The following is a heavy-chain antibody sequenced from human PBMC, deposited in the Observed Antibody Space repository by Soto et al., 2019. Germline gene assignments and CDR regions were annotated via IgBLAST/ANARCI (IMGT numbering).Heavy chain of an antibody. CDR1: GFSFSDYF. V-gene: IGHV1-46*01. CDR2: INPSGDSR. J-gene: IGHJ5*02. Sequence: ASVKVSCKASGFSFSDYFMHWVGQAPGQGLEWMGIINPSGDSRNYAHRIQGRVTITRDTFTSTDYMVLSSLRHAATAGYSGARDNGQSHGTPAASSWFHPRGQRPTVSVSS. CDR3: ARDNGQSHGTPAASSWFHP. D-gene: IGHD2-15*01.